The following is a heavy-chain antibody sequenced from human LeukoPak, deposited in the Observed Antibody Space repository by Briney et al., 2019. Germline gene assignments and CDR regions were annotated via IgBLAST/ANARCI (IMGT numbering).Heavy chain of an antibody. CDR1: GGSVSSDNYY. Sequence: SETLSLTCTVSGGSVSSDNYYWTWIRQPPGKGLQWIGYISYSGSTNYNPSLKSRVTISLHTSKNQFSLRLSSLTAADTAVYYCARRHYYNGRAYHFLDYWGQGTLVTVSS. V-gene: IGHV4-61*01. D-gene: IGHD3-22*01. CDR2: ISYSGST. J-gene: IGHJ4*02. CDR3: ARRHYYNGRAYHFLDY.